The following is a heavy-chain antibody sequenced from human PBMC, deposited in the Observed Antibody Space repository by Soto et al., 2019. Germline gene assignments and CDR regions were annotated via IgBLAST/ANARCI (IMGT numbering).Heavy chain of an antibody. J-gene: IGHJ6*03. V-gene: IGHV3-33*01. Sequence: PGGSLRLSCAASGFTFSSFGMHWVRQAPGKGLEWVAVIWYDGNNEYYADSVKGRFTISRDNAKNTLYLQMNSLRAEDTAVYYCARGGGHYYYYMDVWGKGTTVTVSS. CDR1: GFTFSSFG. CDR2: IWYDGNNE. CDR3: ARGGGHYYYYMDV. D-gene: IGHD2-15*01.